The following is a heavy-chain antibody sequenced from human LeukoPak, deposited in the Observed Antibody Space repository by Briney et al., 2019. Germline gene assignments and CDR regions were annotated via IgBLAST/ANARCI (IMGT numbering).Heavy chain of an antibody. CDR2: IYYSGST. V-gene: IGHV4-39*01. J-gene: IGHJ4*02. CDR3: ARLRAAAAGTFDY. Sequence: SETLSLTRTVSGGSISSSSYYWGWIRQPPGKGLEWIGSIYYSGSTYYNPSLKSRVTISVDTSKNQFSLKLSSVTAADTAVYYCARLRAAAAGTFDYWGQGTLVTVSS. CDR1: GGSISSSSYY. D-gene: IGHD6-13*01.